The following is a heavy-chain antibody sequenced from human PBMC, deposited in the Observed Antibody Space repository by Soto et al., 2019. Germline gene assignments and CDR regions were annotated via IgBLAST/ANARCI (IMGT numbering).Heavy chain of an antibody. J-gene: IGHJ6*02. CDR3: ARDDGWNYRYYDMEV. CDR1: GDTFSSYS. CDR2: IIPVCGSA. D-gene: IGHD1-7*01. Sequence: QVQLVQSGAEVKKPGSSVKVSCKASGDTFSSYSITWVRQAPGQGLEWMGGIIPVCGSANYAQKFQGRVTITADESTSTAYMELSSLRSQDTAVYFCARDDGWNYRYYDMEVWGQGTTVTVSS. V-gene: IGHV1-69*01.